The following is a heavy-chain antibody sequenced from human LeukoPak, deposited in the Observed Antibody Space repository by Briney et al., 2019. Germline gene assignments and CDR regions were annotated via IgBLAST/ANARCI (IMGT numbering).Heavy chain of an antibody. D-gene: IGHD3-22*01. CDR3: ASAAPVSSLYYDSSGYYGY. J-gene: IGHJ4*02. V-gene: IGHV3-48*01. CDR1: GFTFSSYS. CDR2: ISSSSSTI. Sequence: PGGSLRLSCAASGFTFSSYSMNWVRQAPGKGLEWVSYISSSSSTIYYADSVKGRFTISRDNAKNSLYLQMNSLRAEDTAVYYCASAAPVSSLYYDSSGYYGYWGQGTLVTVSS.